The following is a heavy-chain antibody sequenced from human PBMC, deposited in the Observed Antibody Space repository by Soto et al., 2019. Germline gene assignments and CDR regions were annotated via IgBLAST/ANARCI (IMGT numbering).Heavy chain of an antibody. CDR2: ISGSGGST. CDR1: GFTFSSYA. D-gene: IGHD1-26*01. J-gene: IGHJ4*02. CDR3: AKEGWEVGATGYFDY. V-gene: IGHV3-23*01. Sequence: EVQLLESGGGLVQPGGSLRLSCAASGFTFSSYAMSWVRQAPGKGLEWVSAISGSGGSTYYADSVKGRFTISRDNSKNTQYLEMKSLRAEDTAVYYCAKEGWEVGATGYFDYWGQGTLVTVSS.